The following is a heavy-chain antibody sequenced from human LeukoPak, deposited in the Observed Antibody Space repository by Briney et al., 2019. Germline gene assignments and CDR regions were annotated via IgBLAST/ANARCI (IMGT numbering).Heavy chain of an antibody. CDR2: INHSGST. CDR3: ARRGSGYGIGLDY. Sequence: SETLSLTCTVSGGSISSYYWSWIRQPPGKGLEWIGEINHSGSTNYNPSLKSRVTISVDTSKNQFSLKLSSVTAADTAVYYCARRGSGYGIGLDYWGQGTLVTVSS. D-gene: IGHD5-12*01. J-gene: IGHJ4*02. CDR1: GGSISSYY. V-gene: IGHV4-34*01.